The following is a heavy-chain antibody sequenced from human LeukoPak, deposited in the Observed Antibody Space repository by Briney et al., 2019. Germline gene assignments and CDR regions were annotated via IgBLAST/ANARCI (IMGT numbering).Heavy chain of an antibody. CDR2: VYYSGST. CDR1: GGSISSSSYY. Sequence: PSETLSLTCTVSGGSISSSSYYWGWIRQPPGKGLEWIGSVYYSGSTYYNPSLKSRVTISVDTSKNQFSLKLGSVTAADTAVYYCARGRDGYNFDYWGQGTLVTVSS. V-gene: IGHV4-39*01. D-gene: IGHD5-24*01. CDR3: ARGRDGYNFDY. J-gene: IGHJ4*02.